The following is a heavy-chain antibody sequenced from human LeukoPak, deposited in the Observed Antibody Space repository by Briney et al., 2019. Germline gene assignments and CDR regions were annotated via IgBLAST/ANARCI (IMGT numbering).Heavy chain of an antibody. CDR3: AKGVIVSATTGDGMDV. D-gene: IGHD2-2*01. CDR1: GFTFSSYA. J-gene: IGHJ6*02. V-gene: IGHV3-23*01. CDR2: ISGSGGST. Sequence: GGSLRLSCAASGFTFSSYAMSWVRQAPGKGLEWVSAISGSGGSTYYADSVKGRFTISRDNSKKTVYMQMNSLRVEDTAVYYCAKGVIVSATTGDGMDVWGQGTTVIVSS.